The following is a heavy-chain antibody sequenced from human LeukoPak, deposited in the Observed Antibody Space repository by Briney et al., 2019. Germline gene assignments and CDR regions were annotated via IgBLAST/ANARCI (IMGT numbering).Heavy chain of an antibody. Sequence: SETLSLTCTVSGGSISSYYWSWIRQPPGKGLEWIGYIYYSGSTNYNPSLKSRVTISVDTSKNQFSLKLSSVTAADTAVYYCARVSYKYNWFDPWGQGTLVTVSS. CDR3: ARVSYKYNWFDP. CDR2: IYYSGST. V-gene: IGHV4-59*08. CDR1: GGSISSYY. D-gene: IGHD5-24*01. J-gene: IGHJ5*02.